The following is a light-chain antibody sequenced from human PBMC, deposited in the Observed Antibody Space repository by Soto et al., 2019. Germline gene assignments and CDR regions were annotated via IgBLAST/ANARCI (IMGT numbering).Light chain of an antibody. J-gene: IGKJ1*01. Sequence: DIQITQSPSTLSGSVGDRVTITCRASQTISSWLAWYQQKPGKAPKLLIYKASTLKSGVPSRFSGSGSGTEFTLTIRSLKTDDFATYYCKHYNSYSEALGQGTKVDIK. CDR2: KAS. V-gene: IGKV1-5*03. CDR3: KHYNSYSEA. CDR1: QTISSW.